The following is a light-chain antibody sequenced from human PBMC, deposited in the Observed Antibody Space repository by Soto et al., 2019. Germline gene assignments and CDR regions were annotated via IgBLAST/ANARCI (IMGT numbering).Light chain of an antibody. Sequence: DIQMTQSPSTLSASLGDRVTITCRASQSISSYLNWYQQKPGKAPKLLIYAASSLQSGVPSRFSGSRSGPDFTLTISSLQPEDFATYYCQQANSFPLTFGGGTKVDI. CDR2: AAS. V-gene: IGKV1-39*01. CDR1: QSISSY. J-gene: IGKJ4*01. CDR3: QQANSFPLT.